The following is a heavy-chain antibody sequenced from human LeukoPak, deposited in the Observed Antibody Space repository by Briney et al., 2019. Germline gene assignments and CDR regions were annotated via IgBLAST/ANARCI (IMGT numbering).Heavy chain of an antibody. CDR2: IYSGGST. Sequence: GGSLRLSCAASGFTVSSNYMSWVRQAPGKGLEWVSVIYSGGSTYYADSVKGRFTISRDNSKNTLYLQMNSLRAEDTAVYYCARETIVVVPAAKFSKFDPWGQGTLVTVSS. CDR1: GFTVSSNY. D-gene: IGHD2-2*01. V-gene: IGHV3-53*05. J-gene: IGHJ5*02. CDR3: ARETIVVVPAAKFSKFDP.